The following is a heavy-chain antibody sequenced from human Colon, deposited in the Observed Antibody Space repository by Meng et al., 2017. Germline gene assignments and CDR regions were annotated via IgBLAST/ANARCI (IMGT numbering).Heavy chain of an antibody. CDR2: IYYSGST. J-gene: IGHJ4*02. V-gene: IGHV4-30-4*08. CDR1: GGSITNPSSY. Sequence: HLQESGPGLVKPSETLSLPCTISGGSITNPSSYWGWVRQPPGKGLEWIGYIYYSGSTYYNPSLKSRLTILLDTSKKQFSLRLTSVTAADTAVYYCVRENWKSTIDYSGQGTLVTVSS. CDR3: VRENWKSTIDY. D-gene: IGHD1-1*01.